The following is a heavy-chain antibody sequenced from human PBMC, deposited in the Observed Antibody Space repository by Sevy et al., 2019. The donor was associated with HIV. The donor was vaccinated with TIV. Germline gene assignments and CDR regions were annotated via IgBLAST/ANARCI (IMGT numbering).Heavy chain of an antibody. J-gene: IGHJ4*02. Sequence: GGSLRLSCAASGFTFSSYAMHWVRQAPGKGLEWVAVISYDGSNKYYADSVKGRFTISRDNSKNTRYLQMNGLRAEDTAVYYCARDLKGGSSGYWGQGTLVTVSS. CDR2: ISYDGSNK. CDR1: GFTFSSYA. CDR3: ARDLKGGSSGY. D-gene: IGHD6-6*01. V-gene: IGHV3-30-3*01.